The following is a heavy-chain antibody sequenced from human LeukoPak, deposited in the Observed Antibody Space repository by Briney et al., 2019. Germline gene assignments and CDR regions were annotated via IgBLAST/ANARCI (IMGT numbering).Heavy chain of an antibody. CDR1: GFTFSSYA. D-gene: IGHD2-15*01. CDR2: ISYDGSNK. V-gene: IGHV3-30*04. CDR3: ARDGSYCSGGSCAEYYFDY. J-gene: IGHJ4*02. Sequence: QPGGSLRLSCAASGFTFSSYAMHWVRQAPGKGLEWVAVISYDGSNKYYADSVNGRFTISRDNSKNTLYLQMNSLRAEDTAVYYCARDGSYCSGGSCAEYYFDYWGQGTLVTVSS.